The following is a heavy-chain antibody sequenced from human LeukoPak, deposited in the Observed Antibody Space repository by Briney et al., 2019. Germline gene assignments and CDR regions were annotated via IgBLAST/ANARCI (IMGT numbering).Heavy chain of an antibody. J-gene: IGHJ6*03. V-gene: IGHV4-59*12. CDR3: ARGGTVNYYYMDV. Sequence: SETLSLTCTVSGGSISSYYWSWIRQPPGKGLEWIGYIYYSGSTNYNPSLKSRVTMSVDTSKNQFSLKLSSVTAADTAVYYCARGGTVNYYYMDVWGKGTTVTVSS. CDR2: IYYSGST. CDR1: GGSISSYY. D-gene: IGHD4-11*01.